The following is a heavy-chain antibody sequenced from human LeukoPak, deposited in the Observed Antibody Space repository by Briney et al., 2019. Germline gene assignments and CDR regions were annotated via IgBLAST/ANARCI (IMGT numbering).Heavy chain of an antibody. J-gene: IGHJ3*02. CDR3: ARGGSSDAFDI. CDR2: IYYSGST. Sequence: SETLSLTCTVSGGSLSSGDYYWSWIRQPPGKGLEWIGYIYYSGSTYYNPSLKSRVTISVDTSKNQFSLKLSSVTAADTAVYYCARGGSSDAFDIWGQGTMVTVSS. V-gene: IGHV4-30-4*02. CDR1: GGSLSSGDYY. D-gene: IGHD6-6*01.